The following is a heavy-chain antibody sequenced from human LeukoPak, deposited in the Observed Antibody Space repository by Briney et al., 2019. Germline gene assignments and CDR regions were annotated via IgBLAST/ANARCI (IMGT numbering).Heavy chain of an antibody. J-gene: IGHJ4*02. Sequence: SVKVSCKASGGTFSRYAISWVRQAPGQGLEWMGGIIPIFGTANYAQKFQGRVTITADESTSTAYMELSSLRSEDTAVYYCARTLSGHYDVLTGYEFGYFDYWGQGTLSPSPQ. CDR2: IIPIFGTA. D-gene: IGHD3-9*01. CDR3: ARTLSGHYDVLTGYEFGYFDY. CDR1: GGTFSRYA. V-gene: IGHV1-69*01.